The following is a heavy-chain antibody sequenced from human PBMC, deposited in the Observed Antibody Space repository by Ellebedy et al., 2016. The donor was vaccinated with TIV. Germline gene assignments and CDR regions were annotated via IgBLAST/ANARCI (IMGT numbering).Heavy chain of an antibody. CDR2: INPNSGGT. V-gene: IGHV1-2*02. CDR1: GYTFTGYY. CDR3: ARDRGVDWFDP. D-gene: IGHD3-10*01. Sequence: ASVKVSCKASGYTFTGYYMHWVRQAPGQGLEWMGWINPNSGGTNYAQKFQGRVTMTRDTSISTAYMELRSLRSDDTAVYYCARDRGVDWFDPWGQGTLVTVSS. J-gene: IGHJ5*02.